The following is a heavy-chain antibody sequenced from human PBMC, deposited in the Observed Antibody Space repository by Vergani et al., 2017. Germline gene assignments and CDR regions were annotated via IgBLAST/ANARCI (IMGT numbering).Heavy chain of an antibody. J-gene: IGHJ5*02. Sequence: QVQLQESGPGLVKSSETLSLTCSVSFDSIRNLYCNWIRQPPRKGLEWIGSIHYSVNTNYNPSLKTRVTISVDTSKNQFSLTLTSVTAADTAVYYCASDTHSGQRADRWGKGILVTVTS. CDR2: IHYSVNT. CDR1: FDSIRNLY. D-gene: IGHD6-19*01. CDR3: ASDTHSGQRADR. V-gene: IGHV4-59*11.